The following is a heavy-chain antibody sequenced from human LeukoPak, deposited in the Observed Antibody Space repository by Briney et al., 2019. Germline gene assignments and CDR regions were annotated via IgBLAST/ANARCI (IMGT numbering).Heavy chain of an antibody. J-gene: IGHJ5*02. CDR2: ISSSSDYI. D-gene: IGHD2/OR15-2a*01. CDR1: GFTFSSYN. V-gene: IGHV3-21*01. Sequence: GGSLRLSCAASGFTFSSYNMNWVRQAPGKGLEWVSSISSSSDYIYYADSVKGRFIISRDNAKNSLYLKMKSLRAEDTAVYSCARGKTSQNIVTRKTYNWFDPWGQGTLVTVSS. CDR3: ARGKTSQNIVTRKTYNWFDP.